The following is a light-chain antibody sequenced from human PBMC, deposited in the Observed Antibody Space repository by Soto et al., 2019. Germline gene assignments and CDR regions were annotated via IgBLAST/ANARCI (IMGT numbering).Light chain of an antibody. CDR1: QRVLNSSNNKNY. J-gene: IGKJ1*01. CDR2: WAS. V-gene: IGKV4-1*01. CDR3: QQYYRPWT. Sequence: IVIPQSPDSLAVSLGEMATINCKSIQRVLNSSNNKNYLAWYQQNPGQPPKLLIYWASTRESGVPDRFSGSWSGTDFTLTISSLKAEDLAVYYCQQYYRPWTFGKGTKVDIK.